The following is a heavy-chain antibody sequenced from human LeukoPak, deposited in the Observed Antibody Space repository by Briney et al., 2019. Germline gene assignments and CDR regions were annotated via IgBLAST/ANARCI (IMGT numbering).Heavy chain of an antibody. CDR1: GYTFTGYY. Sequence: ASVEVSCKASGYTFTGYYMHWVRQAPGQGLEWMGRINPNSGGTNYAQKFQGRVTMTRDTSISTAYMELSRLRSDDTAVYYCARDRVYGYYYDSSGYSVYPFDIWGQGTMVTVSS. D-gene: IGHD3-22*01. CDR2: INPNSGGT. V-gene: IGHV1-2*06. J-gene: IGHJ3*02. CDR3: ARDRVYGYYYDSSGYSVYPFDI.